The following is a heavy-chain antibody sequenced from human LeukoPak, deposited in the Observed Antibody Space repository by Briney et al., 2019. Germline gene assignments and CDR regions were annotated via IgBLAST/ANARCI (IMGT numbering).Heavy chain of an antibody. J-gene: IGHJ4*02. CDR2: INSDGSST. CDR1: GFTFSSYW. V-gene: IGHV3-74*01. Sequence: PGGALRLSCAASGFTFSSYWMHWVRQAPGKGLAWVSRINSDGSSTSYADSVKGRFTISRDNAKNTLYLQMNSLRAEDTAVYYCARDDPWLAVDYWGQGTLVTVSS. D-gene: IGHD6-19*01. CDR3: ARDDPWLAVDY.